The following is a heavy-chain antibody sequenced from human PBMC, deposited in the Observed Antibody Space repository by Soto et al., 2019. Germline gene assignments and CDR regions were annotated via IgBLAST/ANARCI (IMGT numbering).Heavy chain of an antibody. CDR1: GYTFTSYG. Sequence: GASVKVSCKASGYTFTSYGISWVRQAPGQGLEWMGWISAYNGNTNYAQKLQGRVTMTTDTSTSTAYMELRSLRSDDTAVYYCARLGRIVVVPAAIYVYYYYGMDVWGQGTTVTVSS. CDR3: ARLGRIVVVPAAIYVYYYYGMDV. V-gene: IGHV1-18*01. D-gene: IGHD2-2*01. CDR2: ISAYNGNT. J-gene: IGHJ6*02.